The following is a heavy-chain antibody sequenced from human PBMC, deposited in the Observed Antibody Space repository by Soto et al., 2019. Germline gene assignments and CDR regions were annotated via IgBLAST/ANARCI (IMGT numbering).Heavy chain of an antibody. Sequence: QVQLVQSGAEVKKPGASVKVSCKASGYTFTSYGISWVRQAPGQGLEWMGWISAYNGNTNYAQKLQGRVTMTTDTSTSTAYMELRSLRSDDTAVYYCAREVASLWFGELPTEVYYYYGMDVWGQGTTVTVSS. V-gene: IGHV1-18*01. CDR3: AREVASLWFGELPTEVYYYYGMDV. CDR1: GYTFTSYG. CDR2: ISAYNGNT. D-gene: IGHD3-10*01. J-gene: IGHJ6*02.